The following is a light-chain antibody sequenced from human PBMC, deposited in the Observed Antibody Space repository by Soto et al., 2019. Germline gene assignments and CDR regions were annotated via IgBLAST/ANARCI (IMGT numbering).Light chain of an antibody. CDR3: QQYGSSPET. Sequence: EMVFTQSPDTLSVSPGERATLSCRASQTVGSNFLAWYQQRPGQAPRLLIYGASSRAAGIPDRFSGSGSGTDFTLTISRLEPEDLAVYYCQQYGSSPETFGQGTKVDIK. CDR1: QTVGSNF. CDR2: GAS. V-gene: IGKV3-20*01. J-gene: IGKJ1*01.